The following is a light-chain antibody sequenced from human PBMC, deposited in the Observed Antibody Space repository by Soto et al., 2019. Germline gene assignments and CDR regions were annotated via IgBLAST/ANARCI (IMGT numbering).Light chain of an antibody. CDR1: QSVNSH. CDR2: GAS. J-gene: IGKJ1*01. Sequence: EIVMTQSPATLSGSPGERATLSCRASQSVNSHLAWYHQKPGQAPRLLIYGASTRATGIPARFSGSGSGTEFTLTISSLQPEDFALYFCQQYNSWHRTFGQGTKVEVK. V-gene: IGKV3-15*01. CDR3: QQYNSWHRT.